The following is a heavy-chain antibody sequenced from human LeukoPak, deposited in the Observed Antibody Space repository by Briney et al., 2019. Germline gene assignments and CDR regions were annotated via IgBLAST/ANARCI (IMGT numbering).Heavy chain of an antibody. D-gene: IGHD1-26*01. Sequence: PSETLSLTCSGGSISSNNYYLGWIRQPPGKGLEWIGRLYYGGSAYYNPSLKSRVTISLDTFKNQFSLKLSSVTAADTAVYYCAGGRVVGVSRGLGVRSWGQGTLVTVSS. CDR3: AGGRVVGVSRGLGVRS. CDR1: GGSISSNNYY. V-gene: IGHV4-39*07. J-gene: IGHJ5*02. CDR2: LYYGGSA.